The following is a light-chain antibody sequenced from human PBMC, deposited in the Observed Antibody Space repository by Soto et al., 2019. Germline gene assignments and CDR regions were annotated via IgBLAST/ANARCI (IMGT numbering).Light chain of an antibody. CDR1: SSNIGSNT. CDR2: SNN. CDR3: GAWDDSLNGWV. J-gene: IGLJ3*02. V-gene: IGLV1-44*01. Sequence: QSVLTQPPSASGTPGQRVTISSSGSSSNIGSNTVNWYQQLPGTAPKLLIYSNNQRPSGVPDRFSGSKSGTSASLAISGLQSEDEADYYCGAWDDSLNGWVFGGGTKVTVL.